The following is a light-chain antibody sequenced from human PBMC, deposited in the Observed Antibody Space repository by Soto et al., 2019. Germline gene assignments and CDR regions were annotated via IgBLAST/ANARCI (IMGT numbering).Light chain of an antibody. Sequence: EIVLTQSPATLSLSPGEGATLSCRASQSVTSSLVWYQQKPGQAPRLLIYDASNRATGIPARFSGSGSGTDFTLTISSLEPEESAVYYCQHRSTWPRTFGGGTKVEIK. CDR1: QSVTSS. V-gene: IGKV3-11*01. J-gene: IGKJ4*01. CDR3: QHRSTWPRT. CDR2: DAS.